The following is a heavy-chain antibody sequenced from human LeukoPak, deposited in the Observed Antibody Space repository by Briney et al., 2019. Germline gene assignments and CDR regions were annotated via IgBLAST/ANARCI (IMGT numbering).Heavy chain of an antibody. CDR1: GYTFTGYY. V-gene: IGHV1-2*02. Sequence: GASVKVSCKASGYTFTGYYMHWVRQAPGQGLEWMGWINPNSGGTNYAQKLQGRVTMTTDTSTSTAYMELRSLRSDDTAVYYCARDRSLLGYCSSTSCLVGWFDPWGQGTLVTVSS. D-gene: IGHD2-2*01. CDR2: INPNSGGT. J-gene: IGHJ5*02. CDR3: ARDRSLLGYCSSTSCLVGWFDP.